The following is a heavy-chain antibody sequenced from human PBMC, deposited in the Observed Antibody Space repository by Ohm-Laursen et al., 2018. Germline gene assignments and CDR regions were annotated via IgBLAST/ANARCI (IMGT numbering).Heavy chain of an antibody. V-gene: IGHV1-2*02. CDR1: GYTFTSYD. CDR3: ARELGDIVVVPAAIRDYYYYGMDV. D-gene: IGHD2-2*02. Sequence: ASVKVSCKASGYTFTSYDINWVRQATGQGLEWMGWINPNSGGTNYAQKFQGRVTMTRDTSISTAYMELSRLRSDDTAVYYCARELGDIVVVPAAIRDYYYYGMDVWGQGTTVTVSS. CDR2: INPNSGGT. J-gene: IGHJ6*02.